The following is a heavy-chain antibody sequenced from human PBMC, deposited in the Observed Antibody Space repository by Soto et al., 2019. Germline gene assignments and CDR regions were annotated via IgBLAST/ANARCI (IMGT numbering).Heavy chain of an antibody. J-gene: IGHJ4*02. V-gene: IGHV3-30-3*01. CDR1: GFTFSRYA. CDR3: ARAEGGYYYDTSGYFPKGVDY. CDR2: ISYDGSNK. D-gene: IGHD3-22*01. Sequence: QVQLVESGGGVVQPGRSLRLSCAASGFTFSRYAMHWVRQAPGKGLEWVTVISYDGSNKYYADSVKGRFTISRDNSKNTLYLQMDSLRAEDTAVYFSARAEGGYYYDTSGYFPKGVDYWGQGTLVTVSS.